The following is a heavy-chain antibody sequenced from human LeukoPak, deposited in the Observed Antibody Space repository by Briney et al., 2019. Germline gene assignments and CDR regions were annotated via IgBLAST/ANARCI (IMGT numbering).Heavy chain of an antibody. J-gene: IGHJ6*02. CDR1: GGTFSSYA. CDR3: ARPIKGYCSGGSCHYYYYYGMDV. V-gene: IGHV1-69*13. CDR2: IIPIFGTA. Sequence: GASVKVSCKASGGTFSSYAISWVRQAPGRGLEWMGGIIPIFGTANYAQKFQGRVTITADESTSTAYMELSSLRSEDTAVYYCARPIKGYCSGGSCHYYYYYGMDVWGQGTTVTVSS. D-gene: IGHD2-15*01.